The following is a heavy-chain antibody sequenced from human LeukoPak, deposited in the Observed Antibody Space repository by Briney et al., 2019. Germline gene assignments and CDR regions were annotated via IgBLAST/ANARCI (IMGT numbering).Heavy chain of an antibody. CDR3: ARVATSNYYDSSGYSKSHYYYYYMDV. D-gene: IGHD3-22*01. J-gene: IGHJ6*03. Sequence: GASVKVSCKASGYTFTGYYMHWVRQAPGQGLEWMGWINPNSGGTNYAQKFQGRVTMTRDTSISTAYMGLSRLRSDDTAVYYCARVATSNYYDSSGYSKSHYYYYYMDVWGEGTTVTVSS. CDR1: GYTFTGYY. CDR2: INPNSGGT. V-gene: IGHV1-2*02.